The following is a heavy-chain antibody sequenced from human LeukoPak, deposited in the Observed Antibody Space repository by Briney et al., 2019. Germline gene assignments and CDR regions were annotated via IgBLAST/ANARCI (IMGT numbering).Heavy chain of an antibody. V-gene: IGHV1-2*06. J-gene: IGHJ4*02. CDR2: INPNSGGT. Sequence: ASVKVSCKASGYTFTGYYMHWVRQAPGQGLEWMGRINPNSGGTNYAQKFQGRVTMTRDTSTSTAYMELSRLRSDDTAVYYCAREAVARHTAMAAFDYWGQGTLVTVSS. D-gene: IGHD5-18*01. CDR3: AREAVARHTAMAAFDY. CDR1: GYTFTGYY.